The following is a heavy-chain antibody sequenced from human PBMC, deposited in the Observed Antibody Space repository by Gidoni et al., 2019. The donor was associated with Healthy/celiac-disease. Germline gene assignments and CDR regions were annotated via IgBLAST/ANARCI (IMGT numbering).Heavy chain of an antibody. V-gene: IGHV2-5*02. D-gene: IGHD6-13*01. CDR2: IYWDDDK. CDR3: AHSSGPGRSSWYYYNIFDY. Sequence: QITLKESGPTLVKPTQTLTLTCTFSGFSLSTSGVGVGWTRQPPGKALEWLALIYWDDDKRYSPCLKSRLTITKDTSKNQVVITMTNMDPVDTATYYCAHSSGPGRSSWYYYNIFDYWGQGTLVTVSS. J-gene: IGHJ4*02. CDR1: GFSLSTSGVG.